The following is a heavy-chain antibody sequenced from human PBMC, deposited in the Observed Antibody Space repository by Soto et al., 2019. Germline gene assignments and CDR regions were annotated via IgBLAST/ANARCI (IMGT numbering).Heavy chain of an antibody. V-gene: IGHV1-18*01. D-gene: IGHD4-17*01. CDR3: ARDLSYDHDYGDYVDAFDI. CDR1: GYTFTSYG. Sequence: QVQLVQSGAEVKKPGASVKVSCKASGYTFTSYGISWVRQAPGQGLEWMGWISAYNGNTNYAQKLQGRVTMTTDTSTSTAYMELRSLRSDDTAVYYCARDLSYDHDYGDYVDAFDIWGQGTMVTVSS. CDR2: ISAYNGNT. J-gene: IGHJ3*02.